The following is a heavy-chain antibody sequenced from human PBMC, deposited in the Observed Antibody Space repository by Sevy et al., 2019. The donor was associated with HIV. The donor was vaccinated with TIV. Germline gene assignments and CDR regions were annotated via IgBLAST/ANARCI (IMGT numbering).Heavy chain of an antibody. CDR1: GYTFTSYG. CDR3: ATLLGYCRSTSCSPYYFDY. V-gene: IGHV1-18*01. CDR2: ISAYNGNT. Sequence: ASVKVSCKASGYTFTSYGISWVRQAPGQGLEWMGWISAYNGNTNYAQKLQGRVTMTTDTSTSTAYMELRSLRSDDTAVYDCATLLGYCRSTSCSPYYFDYWGQGTLVTVSS. D-gene: IGHD2-2*01. J-gene: IGHJ4*02.